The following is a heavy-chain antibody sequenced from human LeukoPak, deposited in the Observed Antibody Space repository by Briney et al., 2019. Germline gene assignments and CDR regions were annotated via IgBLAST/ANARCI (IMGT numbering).Heavy chain of an antibody. Sequence: GASVKVSCKASGGTFSSYAISWVRQAPGQGLGWMGGVIPIFGTANYAQKFQGRVTITTDESTSTAYMELSSLRSEDTAVYYCARSVAARIIDIWGQGTMVTVSS. D-gene: IGHD6-6*01. CDR1: GGTFSSYA. J-gene: IGHJ3*02. CDR2: VIPIFGTA. V-gene: IGHV1-69*05. CDR3: ARSVAARIIDI.